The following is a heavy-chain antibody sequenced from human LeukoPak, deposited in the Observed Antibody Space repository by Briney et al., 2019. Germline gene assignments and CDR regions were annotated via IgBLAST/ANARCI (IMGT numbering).Heavy chain of an antibody. CDR2: ISYDGSNK. CDR1: GFTFSRYG. D-gene: IGHD3-3*01. V-gene: IGHV3-30*03. Sequence: PGRSLRLSCAASGFTFSRYGMHWVRQAPGEGLEWVAVISYDGSNKYYADSVKGRFTISRDNSKNTLYLQMNSLRAEDTAVYYCATRDLYYDFWSGYGSYGMDVWGQGTTVTVSS. CDR3: ATRDLYYDFWSGYGSYGMDV. J-gene: IGHJ6*02.